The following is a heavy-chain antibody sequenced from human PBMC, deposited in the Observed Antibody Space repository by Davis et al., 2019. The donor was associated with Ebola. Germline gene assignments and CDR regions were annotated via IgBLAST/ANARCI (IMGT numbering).Heavy chain of an antibody. CDR1: GFTFSSYA. V-gene: IGHV3-23*01. J-gene: IGHJ4*02. CDR2: LSGSGGST. Sequence: GESLKISCAASGFTFSSYAMSWVRQAPGKGLEWVSALSGSGGSTYHADSVKGRFTISRDNSKNTLYLQMNSLRAEDTAVYYCAKVASVRGVPHFDYWGQGTLVTVSS. D-gene: IGHD3-10*01. CDR3: AKVASVRGVPHFDY.